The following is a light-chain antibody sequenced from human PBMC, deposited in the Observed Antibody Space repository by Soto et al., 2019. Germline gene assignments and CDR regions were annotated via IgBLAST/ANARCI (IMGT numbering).Light chain of an antibody. CDR2: TAS. CDR1: QSISPY. Sequence: DIQLTQSPLSLSASVGDRINITCRASQSISPYLNWYQQKPGEAPQLLMYTASTLQSGVPPRFSGSGSGTDFALTITSLQPEDLATYYCQQSYSSPPTFGGGTKVEI. V-gene: IGKV1-39*01. J-gene: IGKJ4*01. CDR3: QQSYSSPPT.